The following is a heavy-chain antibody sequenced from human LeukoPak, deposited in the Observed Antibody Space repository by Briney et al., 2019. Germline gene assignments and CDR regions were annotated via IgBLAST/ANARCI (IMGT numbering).Heavy chain of an antibody. D-gene: IGHD3-22*01. CDR2: MNPNSGNT. V-gene: IGHV1-8*03. CDR3: ANLPSYHYDSSGYFPL. CDR1: GYTLTSYD. J-gene: IGHJ1*01. Sequence: GASVKVSSKASGYTLTSYDINWVRQATGQGLEWMGWMNPNSGNTGYAQKFQGRVTITRNTSISTPYMELSSLRSEDTAVYYCANLPSYHYDSSGYFPLWGRGNLVTVSS.